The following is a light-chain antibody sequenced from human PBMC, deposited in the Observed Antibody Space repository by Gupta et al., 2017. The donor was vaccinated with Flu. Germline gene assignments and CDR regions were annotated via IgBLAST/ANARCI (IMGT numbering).Light chain of an antibody. Sequence: VTPRAPAAIDCMSSQCRLHRNGYSYLHWYLQKPGQAPQLLISLASSRHCGVPDRFTGSGSGTDFTLKISSVEAEDVGVYYCIQGQQTPLTFGRGTKVEIK. CDR2: LAS. CDR1: QCRLHRNGYSY. J-gene: IGKJ4*01. CDR3: IQGQQTPLT. V-gene: IGKV2-28*01.